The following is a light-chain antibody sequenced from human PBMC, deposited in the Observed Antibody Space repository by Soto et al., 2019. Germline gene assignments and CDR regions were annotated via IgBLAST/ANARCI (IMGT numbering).Light chain of an antibody. CDR3: QQSFTTPS. V-gene: IGKV1-39*01. CDR1: RSISSY. Sequence: DSQMTQSPSSLSASVGDRVTITCRASRSISSYLNWYQQKPGTVPKLLIYATSNLQSGVPSRFSGRGFGTDFTLTISSLQPEDFATYYCQQSFTTPSFGQGTRLEIK. CDR2: ATS. J-gene: IGKJ5*01.